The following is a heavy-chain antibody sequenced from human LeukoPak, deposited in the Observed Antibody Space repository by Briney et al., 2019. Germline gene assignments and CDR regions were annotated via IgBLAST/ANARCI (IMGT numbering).Heavy chain of an antibody. CDR2: INPSGGST. CDR1: GYTFTSYY. D-gene: IGHD2-2*02. J-gene: IGHJ4*02. Sequence: ASVEVSCKASGYTFTSYYMHWVRQAPGQGLEWMGIINPSGGSTSYAQKFQGRVTMTRDTSTSTVYMELSSLRSEDTAVYYCARGSVVPAARPYYFDYWGQGTLVTVSS. CDR3: ARGSVVPAARPYYFDY. V-gene: IGHV1-46*01.